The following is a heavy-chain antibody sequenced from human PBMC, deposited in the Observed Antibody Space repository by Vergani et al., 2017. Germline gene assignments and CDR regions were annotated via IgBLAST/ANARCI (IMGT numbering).Heavy chain of an antibody. D-gene: IGHD3-3*01. CDR1: GFTFSSYG. V-gene: IGHV3-33*01. CDR3: VGDFWSGFTARYYYYYMDV. J-gene: IGHJ6*03. Sequence: QVQLVESGGGVVQPGRSLRLSCAASGFTFSSYGMHWVRQAPGKGLEWVAVIWYDGSNKYYADSVKGRFTISRDNSKNTLYLQMSSLRSEDTAVYYCVGDFWSGFTARYYYYYMDVWGKGTTVTVSS. CDR2: IWYDGSNK.